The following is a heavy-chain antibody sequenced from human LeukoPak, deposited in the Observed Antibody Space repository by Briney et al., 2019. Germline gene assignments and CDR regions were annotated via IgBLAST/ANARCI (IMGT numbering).Heavy chain of an antibody. D-gene: IGHD6-19*01. V-gene: IGHV4-59*01. Sequence: SETLSLTCTVSGGSISSYYWSWIRQPPGKGLEWIGYIYYSGSTNYNPSLKSRVTISVDTYKNQFSLKLSSVTAADTAVYYCARAGYSSGSYYFDYWGQGTLVTVSS. CDR1: GGSISSYY. CDR3: ARAGYSSGSYYFDY. J-gene: IGHJ4*02. CDR2: IYYSGST.